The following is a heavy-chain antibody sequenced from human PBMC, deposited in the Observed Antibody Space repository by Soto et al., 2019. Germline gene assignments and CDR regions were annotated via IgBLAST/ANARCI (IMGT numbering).Heavy chain of an antibody. CDR3: ARWAVLSTTSWVWCNWFDP. D-gene: IGHD2-21*01. CDR1: EFTFSNYS. V-gene: IGHV3-23*01. J-gene: IGHJ5*02. Sequence: EVQLLESGGGLVQPGGSLRLSCTASEFTFSNYSMSWVRQATGKGLEWGSAISASGAATYYVDSVQGRFTIYRDNSKNRLYVEMHSLRAEDTGVYYCARWAVLSTTSWVWCNWFDPWGQGTLVTVSS. CDR2: ISASGAAT.